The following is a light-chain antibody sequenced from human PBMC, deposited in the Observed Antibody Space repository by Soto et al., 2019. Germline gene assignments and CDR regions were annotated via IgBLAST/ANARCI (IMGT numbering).Light chain of an antibody. V-gene: IGLV2-8*01. CDR1: SSDVGGYNY. J-gene: IGLJ1*01. CDR3: SSYAGSNNYV. CDR2: EVS. Sequence: QSVLTQPPSASGSPGQSVTISCTGTSSDVGGYNYVSWYQQHPDKAPKLMISEVSKRPSGVPDRFSGSKSGNTAPLTVSGLQAEDEADYYCSSYAGSNNYVFGTGTKLTVL.